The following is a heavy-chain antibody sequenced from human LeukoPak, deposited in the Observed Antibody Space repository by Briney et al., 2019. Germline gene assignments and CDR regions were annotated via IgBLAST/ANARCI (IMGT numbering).Heavy chain of an antibody. CDR2: IYYSGST. V-gene: IGHV4-59*08. J-gene: IGHJ3*02. CDR1: GGSISSYY. CDR3: ARRAATVVTHDAFDI. Sequence: PSETLSLTCTVSGGSISSYYWSWIQQPPGKGLEWIGNIYYSGSTNYNPSLKSRVTISIDTSKNHFSLKLSSVTAADTAVYYCARRAATVVTHDAFDIWGQGTMVTVSS. D-gene: IGHD4-23*01.